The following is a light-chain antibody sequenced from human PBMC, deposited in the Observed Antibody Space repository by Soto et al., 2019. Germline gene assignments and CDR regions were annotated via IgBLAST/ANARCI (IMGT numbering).Light chain of an antibody. CDR1: SSDVGGFIY. CDR2: EVS. V-gene: IGLV2-14*01. J-gene: IGLJ3*02. Sequence: QSALTQPASVSGSPGQSITISCSGTSSDVGGFIYVSWYQQHPGKAPKLMIYEVSNRPSGVSNRFSGSKSGNTDSLTISGLQAEDEADYYCSSYTSSSTAVVFGGGTKLTVL. CDR3: SSYTSSSTAVV.